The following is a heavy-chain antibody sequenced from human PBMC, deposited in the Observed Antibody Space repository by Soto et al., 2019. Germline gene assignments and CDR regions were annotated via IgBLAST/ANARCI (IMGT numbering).Heavy chain of an antibody. CDR2: INAGNGNT. Sequence: GASVKVSCKASGYTFTSYAMHWVRQAPGQRLEWMGWINAGNGNTKYSQKFQGRVTITRDTSASTAYMELSSLRSEDTAMYYCARDKIGYDILTGLYYYYYYYMDVWGKGTTVTVSS. V-gene: IGHV1-3*01. J-gene: IGHJ6*03. D-gene: IGHD3-9*01. CDR1: GYTFTSYA. CDR3: ARDKIGYDILTGLYYYYYYYMDV.